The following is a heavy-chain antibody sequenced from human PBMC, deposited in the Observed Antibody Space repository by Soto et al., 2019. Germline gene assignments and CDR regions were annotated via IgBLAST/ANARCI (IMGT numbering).Heavy chain of an antibody. V-gene: IGHV4-59*02. Sequence: PSETLSLTCYVSGGSVSSFCWTWIRQSPGKGLESIAYVCSSGNTNYNPSLESRVAISLDTSKNQFSLRLTSVTAADTAVYFCARVRTEYAGLDYWGQGTLVTVSS. J-gene: IGHJ4*02. CDR1: GGSVSSFC. CDR2: VCSSGNT. D-gene: IGHD2-2*01. CDR3: ARVRTEYAGLDY.